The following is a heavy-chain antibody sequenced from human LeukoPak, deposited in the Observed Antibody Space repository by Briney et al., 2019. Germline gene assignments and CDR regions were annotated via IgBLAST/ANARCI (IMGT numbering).Heavy chain of an antibody. CDR2: FYSGGSA. D-gene: IGHD5-12*01. Sequence: SETLSLTCTVSGGSISGYYWSWIRQPAGKGLEWIGRFYSGGSADYNPSLKSRVTMSVDTSKNQFSLKLSSVTAADTAVYYCARVYSGYDLPGSLANYYFDYWGQGTLVTVSS. J-gene: IGHJ4*02. CDR3: ARVYSGYDLPGSLANYYFDY. V-gene: IGHV4-4*07. CDR1: GGSISGYY.